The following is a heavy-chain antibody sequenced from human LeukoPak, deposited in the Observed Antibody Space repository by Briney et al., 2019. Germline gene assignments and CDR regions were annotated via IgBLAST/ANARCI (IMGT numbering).Heavy chain of an antibody. CDR2: INGRGIT. CDR1: GFTFSSYT. D-gene: IGHD6-19*01. Sequence: GGSLRLSCTASGFTFSSYTMSWVRQAPGEGLEWLSAINGRGITYYAGSVKGRFTISRDNSKNTLYLQMNSLRAEDTAVYYCARGPTSIAVAGTLRIWGQGTMVTVSS. J-gene: IGHJ3*02. V-gene: IGHV3-23*01. CDR3: ARGPTSIAVAGTLRI.